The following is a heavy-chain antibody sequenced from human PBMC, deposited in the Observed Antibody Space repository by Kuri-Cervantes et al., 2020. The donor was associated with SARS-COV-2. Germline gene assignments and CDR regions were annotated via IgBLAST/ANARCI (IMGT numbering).Heavy chain of an antibody. J-gene: IGHJ3*02. D-gene: IGHD6-13*01. CDR1: GYTLTELS. CDR3: ARDLGPNSSSWQFDI. Sequence: ASVKVSCKVSGYTLTELSMHWVRQAPGQGLEWMGWINPNSGGTNYAQKFQGRVTMTRDTSISTAYMELSRLRSDDTAVYYCARDLGPNSSSWQFDIWGQGTMVTVSS. CDR2: INPNSGGT. V-gene: IGHV1-2*02.